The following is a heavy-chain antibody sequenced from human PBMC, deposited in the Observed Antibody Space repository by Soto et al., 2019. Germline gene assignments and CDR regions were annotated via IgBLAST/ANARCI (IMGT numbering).Heavy chain of an antibody. CDR1: GYTFTSYY. Sequence: QVQLVQSGAEVKKPGASVKVSCKASGYTFTSYYMHWVRQAPGQGLEWMGIINPSGGSTSYAQKFQGSVTMTSDTSTRTVYMELSSLRSEDTAVYYCARGAIYDSSGYYSGGLDYWGQGTLVTVSS. D-gene: IGHD3-22*01. CDR2: INPSGGST. V-gene: IGHV1-46*01. CDR3: ARGAIYDSSGYYSGGLDY. J-gene: IGHJ4*02.